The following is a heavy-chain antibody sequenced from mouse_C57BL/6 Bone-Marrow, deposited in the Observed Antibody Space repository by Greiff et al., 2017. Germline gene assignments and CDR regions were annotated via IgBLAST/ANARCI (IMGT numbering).Heavy chain of an antibody. CDR2: IYPGGGYT. CDR3: ARYYDGYHWYFDV. Sequence: VQLQQSGAELVRPGTSVKMSCKASGYTFTNYWIGWAKQRPGHGLEWIGDIYPGGGYTNYNEKFKGKATLTADKSSSTAYMQFSSLTSEDSAIYYCARYYDGYHWYFDVWGTGTTVTVSS. V-gene: IGHV1-63*01. CDR1: GYTFTNYW. J-gene: IGHJ1*03. D-gene: IGHD2-2*01.